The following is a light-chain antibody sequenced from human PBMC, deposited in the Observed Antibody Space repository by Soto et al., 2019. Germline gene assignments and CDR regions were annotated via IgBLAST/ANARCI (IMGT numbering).Light chain of an antibody. CDR2: DVS. J-gene: IGLJ1*01. Sequence: QSALTQPASVSGSPGQSITISCTGTSSDVGGYNYVSWYQQHSDKAPKLMIYDVSNRPSGVSNRFSGSKSGNTASLTISALQAEDEAAYDCCSDPSHNPYVFGTGTKLPVL. CDR1: SSDVGGYNY. CDR3: CSDPSHNPYV. V-gene: IGLV2-14*01.